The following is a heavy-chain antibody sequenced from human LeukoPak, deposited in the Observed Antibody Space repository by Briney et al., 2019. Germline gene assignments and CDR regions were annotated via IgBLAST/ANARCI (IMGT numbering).Heavy chain of an antibody. CDR1: GFSISARGYY. Sequence: SETLSLTCAVSGFSISARGYYWGWLRQPPGKGLEWIGTVYNSGSTQYKSSLRSRVTISVDTSKNHFSLKLNSVTAADTAVYFCASHRGQWELLRYYFDYWGQGTLVTVSS. J-gene: IGHJ4*02. V-gene: IGHV4-39*02. D-gene: IGHD1-26*01. CDR3: ASHRGQWELLRYYFDY. CDR2: VYNSGST.